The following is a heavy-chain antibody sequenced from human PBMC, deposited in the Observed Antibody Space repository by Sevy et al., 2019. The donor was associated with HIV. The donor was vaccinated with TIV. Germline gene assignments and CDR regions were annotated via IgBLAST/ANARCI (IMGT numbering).Heavy chain of an antibody. D-gene: IGHD3-22*01. V-gene: IGHV3-30*18. J-gene: IGHJ4*02. CDR1: GFTFSSYG. Sequence: GGSLRLSCAASGFTFSSYGMQWVRQAPGKGLEWVAVISYDGSNKYYADSVKGRFTISRDNSKNTLYLQMNSLRAEDTAVYYCAKGSSGWAVRDPNYYDSSGYSYYFDYWGQGTLVTVSS. CDR2: ISYDGSNK. CDR3: AKGSSGWAVRDPNYYDSSGYSYYFDY.